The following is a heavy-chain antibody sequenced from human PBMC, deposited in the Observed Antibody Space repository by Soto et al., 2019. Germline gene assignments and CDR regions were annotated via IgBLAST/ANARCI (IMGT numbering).Heavy chain of an antibody. J-gene: IGHJ5*02. CDR2: ISYDGSNK. CDR1: GFTFSSYA. Sequence: SLRLSCAASGFTFSSYAMHWVRQAPGKGLEWVAVISYDGSNKYYADSVKGRFTISRDNSKNTLYLQMNSLRAEDTAVYYCARGGVITIFGPSFPWGQGTLVTVSS. V-gene: IGHV3-30-3*01. CDR3: ARGGVITIFGPSFP. D-gene: IGHD3-3*01.